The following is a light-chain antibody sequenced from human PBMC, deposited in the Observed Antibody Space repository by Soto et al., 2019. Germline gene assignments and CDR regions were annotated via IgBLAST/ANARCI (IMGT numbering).Light chain of an antibody. CDR1: SSDVGGYNY. J-gene: IGLJ3*02. V-gene: IGLV2-8*01. CDR2: EVS. Sequence: QYALTQPPSASGSPGQSVTISCTGTSSDVGGYNYVSWYQQHPGKAPKLMIYEVSKRPSGVPDRFSGSKSGNTASLTVSGLQAEDEADYYCSSYAGSNNLVFGGGTKFTVL. CDR3: SSYAGSNNLV.